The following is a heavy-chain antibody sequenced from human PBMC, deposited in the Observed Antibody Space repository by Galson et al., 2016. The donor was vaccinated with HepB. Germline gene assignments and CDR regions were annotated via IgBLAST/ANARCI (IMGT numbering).Heavy chain of an antibody. V-gene: IGHV3-23*01. D-gene: IGHD2-21*02. CDR3: ANIVVMTVEADY. Sequence: SLRLSCAASGVPFIKYAMSWVRQAPGRGLEWVSAISTDGGRTYYADSVKGRFTISRDNSKNTLYLQMNSLRAEDTAVYYCANIVVMTVEADYWGQGTLFTVSS. CDR2: ISTDGGRT. J-gene: IGHJ4*02. CDR1: GVPFIKYA.